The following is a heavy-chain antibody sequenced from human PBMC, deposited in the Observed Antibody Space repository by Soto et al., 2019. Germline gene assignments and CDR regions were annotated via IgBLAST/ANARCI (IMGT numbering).Heavy chain of an antibody. CDR2: INPNGGVT. D-gene: IGHD5-18*01. CDR1: GYTFTHYY. J-gene: IGHJ4*02. V-gene: IGHV1-46*01. CDR3: ATSVNSAMAFDY. Sequence: ASVKVSCKASGYTFTHYYIHWVRQAPGQGLEWMGIINPNGGVTTYAQKFRAGFTMTRDTSTSTVYMELSSLRSEDSAVYYCATSVNSAMAFDYWGQGTLVTVSS.